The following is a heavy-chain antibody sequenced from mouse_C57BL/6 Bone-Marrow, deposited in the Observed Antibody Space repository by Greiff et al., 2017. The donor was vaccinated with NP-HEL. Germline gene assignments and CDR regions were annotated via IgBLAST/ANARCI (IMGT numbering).Heavy chain of an antibody. CDR2: INPSSGYT. CDR3: ARGLPHWYFDV. Sequence: QVQLQQSGAELARPGASVKMSCKASGYTFTSYTMHWVKQRPGQGLEWIGYINPSSGYTKSNQKFKDQATLPADTSSRPAFMQLSSLTSEDSAVYYCARGLPHWYFDVWGTGTTVTVSS. V-gene: IGHV1-4*01. CDR1: GYTFTSYT. J-gene: IGHJ1*03. D-gene: IGHD2-2*01.